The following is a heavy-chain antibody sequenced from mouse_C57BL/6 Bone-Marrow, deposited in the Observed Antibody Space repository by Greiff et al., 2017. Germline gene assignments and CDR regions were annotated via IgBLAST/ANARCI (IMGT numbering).Heavy chain of an antibody. Sequence: EVQLQQSGPELVKPGASVKISCKASGYTFTDYYMNWVKQSHGKSLEWIGDINPNNGGTSYNQKFKGKATLTVDKSSSTAYMELRSLTSEDSAVYYCARSGGLPARDYWGQGTSVTVSS. CDR1: GYTFTDYY. V-gene: IGHV1-26*01. CDR2: INPNNGGT. D-gene: IGHD2-10*01. CDR3: ARSGGLPARDY. J-gene: IGHJ4*01.